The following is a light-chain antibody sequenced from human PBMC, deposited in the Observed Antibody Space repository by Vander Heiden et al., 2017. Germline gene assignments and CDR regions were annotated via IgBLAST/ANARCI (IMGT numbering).Light chain of an antibody. J-gene: IGKJ2*01. Sequence: EIVLTQSTGTLSLSQGERATLSCRASQSVSSSYLAWYQQKPGQAPRLLIYGASSRATGIPDRFSGSGSGTDFTLTISRLEPEDFAVYYCQQYGSSLLFGPGTKLEIK. CDR1: QSVSSSY. V-gene: IGKV3-20*01. CDR2: GAS. CDR3: QQYGSSLL.